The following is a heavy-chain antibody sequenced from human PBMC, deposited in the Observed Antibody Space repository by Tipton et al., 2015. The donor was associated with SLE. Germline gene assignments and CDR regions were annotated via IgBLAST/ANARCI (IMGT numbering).Heavy chain of an antibody. J-gene: IGHJ4*02. Sequence: QSGPEVKKPGASVKVSCKASGYTFTSYYIHWVRQAPGHGLEWMGIINPSGGVSYAQKFQGRVTMTRDTSTSTVYLELSSLRSEDTAIYYCARSFVLVPTAIYYFDYWGQGTLVTVSS. CDR1: GYTFTSYY. CDR2: INPSGGV. D-gene: IGHD2-2*01. V-gene: IGHV1-46*01. CDR3: ARSFVLVPTAIYYFDY.